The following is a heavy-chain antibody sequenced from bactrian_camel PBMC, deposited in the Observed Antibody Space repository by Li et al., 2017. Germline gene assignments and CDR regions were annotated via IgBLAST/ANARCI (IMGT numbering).Heavy chain of an antibody. Sequence: HVQLVESGGGSVQVGGSLRLSCAASGNTYGTYCMGWFRQAPGKGREGVAAIPISGGRSSYASFVKDRFTISQDNAKNTVYLQMNNLQPEDTAMYYCAEGRGSRGEHCYSLNYWGQGTQVTVS. CDR2: IPISGGRS. D-gene: IGHD6*01. CDR1: GNTYGTYC. CDR3: AEGRGSRGEHCYSLNY. J-gene: IGHJ4*01. V-gene: IGHV3S1*01.